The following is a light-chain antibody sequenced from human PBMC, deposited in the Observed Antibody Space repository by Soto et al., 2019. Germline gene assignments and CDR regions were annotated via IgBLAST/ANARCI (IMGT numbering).Light chain of an antibody. CDR1: SSNIGAGYD. V-gene: IGLV1-40*01. CDR3: QSSDSSLSAVV. Sequence: QPVLTQPPSVSGAPGQRVTISCTGSSSNIGAGYDVHWYQQLPGTAPKLLIYGNSNRPSGVPDRFSGSKSGTSASLAITGLQAEDEADYYCQSSDSSLSAVVFGGGTKLIVL. J-gene: IGLJ2*01. CDR2: GNS.